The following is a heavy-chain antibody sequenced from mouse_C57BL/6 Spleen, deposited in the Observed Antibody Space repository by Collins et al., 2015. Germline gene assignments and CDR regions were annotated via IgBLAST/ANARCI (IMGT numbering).Heavy chain of an antibody. CDR2: INPNNGGS. V-gene: IGHV1-26*01. D-gene: IGHD1-1*01. CDR1: GYTFTDYY. Sequence: EVQLQQSGPELVKPGASVKISCKASGYTFTDYYMNWVKQGHGKSLEWIGGINPNNGGSVYNQKFKGKATLTVDRSSSTAYMELRSLPSEDSAVYYCARYASSYGGFVYWGQGTLVTVS. CDR3: ARYASSYGGFVY. J-gene: IGHJ3*01.